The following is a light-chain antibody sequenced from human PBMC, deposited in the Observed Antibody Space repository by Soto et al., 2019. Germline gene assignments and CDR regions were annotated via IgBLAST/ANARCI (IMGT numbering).Light chain of an antibody. CDR1: SSDVGGYNY. CDR2: EVS. J-gene: IGLJ2*01. V-gene: IGLV2-8*01. CDR3: SSYAGSNIR. Sequence: QSALTQPPSASGSPGQSVTISCTGTSSDVGGYNYVSWYQQHPGKAPKLMIYEVSKRPSGVPDRFSVSKSGNTASLTVSGLQAEDEADYYCSSYAGSNIRFGGGTKVTVL.